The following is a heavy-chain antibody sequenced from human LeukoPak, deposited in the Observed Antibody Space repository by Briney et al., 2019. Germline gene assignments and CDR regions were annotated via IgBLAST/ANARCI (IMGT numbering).Heavy chain of an antibody. V-gene: IGHV4-31*03. CDR1: VGSLSSGGYY. D-gene: IGHD3-9*01. CDR3: ARAAGYYDILTGNYGMDV. CDR2: IYYSGST. J-gene: IGHJ6*02. Sequence: SQTLSLTCTVSVGSLSSGGYYWSWIRQHPGKGLEWLGYIYYSGSTYYNPSLKSRVTISVDTSKNQFSLKLSSVTAADTAVYYCARAAGYYDILTGNYGMDVWGQGTTVTVSS.